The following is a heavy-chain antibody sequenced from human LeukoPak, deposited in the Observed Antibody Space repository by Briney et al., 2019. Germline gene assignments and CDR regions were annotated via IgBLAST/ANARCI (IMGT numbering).Heavy chain of an antibody. CDR3: ARSPAGATDAFDI. Sequence: GGSLRLSCAASGFTFSSYSMNWVRQAPGKGLEWVSSISSSSSYIYYADSVKGRFTISRDNAKNSLYLQMNSLRAEDTAVYYCARSPAGATDAFDIWGHGTMVTVSS. D-gene: IGHD1-26*01. CDR2: ISSSSSYI. CDR1: GFTFSSYS. V-gene: IGHV3-21*01. J-gene: IGHJ3*02.